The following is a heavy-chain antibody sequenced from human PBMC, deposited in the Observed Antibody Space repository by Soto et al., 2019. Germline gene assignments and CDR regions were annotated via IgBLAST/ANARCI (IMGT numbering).Heavy chain of an antibody. CDR1: GGSFIGYY. D-gene: IGHD3-10*01. J-gene: IGHJ4*02. Sequence: LSLTCAVYGGSFIGYYWSWIRQPPGKGLEWIGEINHSGSTNYNPSLKSRVTISVDTSKNQFSLKLSSVTAADTAVYYCARGRPRYYYGSGSYSHFDYWGQGTLVTVSS. CDR2: INHSGST. V-gene: IGHV4-34*01. CDR3: ARGRPRYYYGSGSYSHFDY.